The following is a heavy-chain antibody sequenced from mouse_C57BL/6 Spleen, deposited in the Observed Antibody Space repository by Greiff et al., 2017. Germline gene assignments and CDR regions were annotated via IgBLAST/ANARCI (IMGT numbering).Heavy chain of an antibody. Sequence: EVKLQESGPELVKPGASVKMSCKASGYTFTDYNMHWVKQSHGKSLEWIGYINPNNGGTSYNQKFKGKATLTVNKSSSTAYMELRSLTSEDSAVYYCARRDYDYEGWFAYWGQGTLVTVSA. CDR3: ARRDYDYEGWFAY. CDR1: GYTFTDYN. V-gene: IGHV1-22*01. CDR2: INPNNGGT. J-gene: IGHJ3*01. D-gene: IGHD2-4*01.